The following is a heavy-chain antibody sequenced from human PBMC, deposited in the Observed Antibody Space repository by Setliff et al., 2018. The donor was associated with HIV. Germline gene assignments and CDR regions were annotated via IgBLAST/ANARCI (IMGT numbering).Heavy chain of an antibody. D-gene: IGHD1-26*01. V-gene: IGHV1-2*02. CDR3: ARSGSYSSNDGFDI. Sequence: ASVKVSCKTSGYSFTAYYMHWVRQAPGQGLEWMGWINPNTGGTNYAQKFQGRVTMTRDTSIRTAYMEVSGLRYDDTAVYYCARSGSYSSNDGFDIWGPGTLVTVSS. J-gene: IGHJ3*02. CDR1: GYSFTAYY. CDR2: INPNTGGT.